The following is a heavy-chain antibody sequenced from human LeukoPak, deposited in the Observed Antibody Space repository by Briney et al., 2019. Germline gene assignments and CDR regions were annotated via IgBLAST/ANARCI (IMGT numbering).Heavy chain of an antibody. J-gene: IGHJ6*02. D-gene: IGHD3-16*01. CDR3: ARGPPPYTEGDLFYYYGLDV. Sequence: GASVKVSCKASGYTFTSYGISWVRQAPGQGLEWMGGIVPILSTTNYARKFQGRVTMTAGESTSTAYMELSSLRSDDTAVYYCARGPPPYTEGDLFYYYGLDVRGQGTTVTVSS. CDR1: GYTFTSYG. CDR2: IVPILSTT. V-gene: IGHV1-69*13.